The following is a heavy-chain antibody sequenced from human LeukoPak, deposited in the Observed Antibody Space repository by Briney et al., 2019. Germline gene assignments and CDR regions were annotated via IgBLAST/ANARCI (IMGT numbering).Heavy chain of an antibody. Sequence: RGSLRLSCAASGFTFTNYEINWVRQAPGKGLEWVSYISSSGSIIHYADSVKGRFTLSRDKAKHSLYLEMNSLRAEDTAVYYCARASRDYYGMDVWGQGSTVTVSS. J-gene: IGHJ6*02. CDR1: GFTFTNYE. CDR2: ISSSGSII. V-gene: IGHV3-48*03. CDR3: ARASRDYYGMDV.